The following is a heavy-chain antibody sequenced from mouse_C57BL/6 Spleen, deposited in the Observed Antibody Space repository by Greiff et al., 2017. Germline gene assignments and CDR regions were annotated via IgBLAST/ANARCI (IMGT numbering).Heavy chain of an antibody. CDR3: ARDNYGSSLDD. Sequence: QVQLKESGPELVKPGASVKLSCKASGYAFSSSWMNWVKQRPGKGLEWIGRIYPGDGDTNYNGKFKGKATLTADKSSSTAYMQLSSLTSEDSAVXFCARDNYGSSLDDWGQGTTLTVSS. D-gene: IGHD1-1*01. CDR2: IYPGDGDT. J-gene: IGHJ2*01. CDR1: GYAFSSSW. V-gene: IGHV1-82*01.